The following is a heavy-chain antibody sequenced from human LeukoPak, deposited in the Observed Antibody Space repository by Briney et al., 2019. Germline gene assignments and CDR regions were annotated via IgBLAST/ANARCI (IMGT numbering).Heavy chain of an antibody. J-gene: IGHJ4*02. D-gene: IGHD6-13*01. Sequence: SETLSLTCAVSGGPISSGGYSWSWIRQPPGKGLEWIGYIYQSGSTYYNPSLESRVTISVDRSKNQFSLKLSSVTAADTAVYYCGRGGIAAAASGIDYWGQGTLVTVSS. CDR1: GGPISSGGYS. V-gene: IGHV4-30-2*01. CDR2: IYQSGST. CDR3: GRGGIAAAASGIDY.